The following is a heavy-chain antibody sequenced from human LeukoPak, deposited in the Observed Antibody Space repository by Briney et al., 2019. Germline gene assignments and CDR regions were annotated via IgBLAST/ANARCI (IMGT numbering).Heavy chain of an antibody. V-gene: IGHV4-59*01. CDR1: GGSISTYY. CDR3: ARDTGTVVDY. Sequence: SETLSLTCTVSGGSISTYYWSWIRQPPGKGLEWIGYIYYSGSTNYNPSLKSRVTTSVDTSKNQFSLKLSSVTTADTAVYYCARDTGTVVDYWGQGSLVTVSS. J-gene: IGHJ4*02. CDR2: IYYSGST. D-gene: IGHD4-23*01.